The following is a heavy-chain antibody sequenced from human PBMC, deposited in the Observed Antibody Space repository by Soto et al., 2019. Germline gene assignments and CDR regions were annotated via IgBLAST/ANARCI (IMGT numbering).Heavy chain of an antibody. CDR2: ISASSTTV. V-gene: IGHV3-48*02. J-gene: IGHJ4*02. CDR3: ARIYRRDGNKYADY. CDR1: EFTFSSFN. Sequence: EVQLVESGGGLVQPGESLRLSCAASEFTFSSFNMHWVRQVPGKGVEWVSYISASSTTVYYGDSVKGRFTISRDNAKNSLYLQMNSLRDEDTAVYYCARIYRRDGNKYADYWGQGTLVTVSS. D-gene: IGHD3-16*02.